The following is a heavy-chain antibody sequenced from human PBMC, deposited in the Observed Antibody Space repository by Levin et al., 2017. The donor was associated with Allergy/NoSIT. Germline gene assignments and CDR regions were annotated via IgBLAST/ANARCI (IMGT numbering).Heavy chain of an antibody. D-gene: IGHD6-13*01. J-gene: IGHJ5*02. CDR2: INHSGST. CDR3: ARRKRYSSSWYWFDP. Sequence: SETLSLTCAVYGGSFSGYYWSWIRQPPGKGLEWIGEINHSGSTNYNPSLKSRVTISVDTSKNQFSLKLSSVTAADTAVYYCARRKRYSSSWYWFDPWGQGTLVTVSS. CDR1: GGSFSGYY. V-gene: IGHV4-34*01.